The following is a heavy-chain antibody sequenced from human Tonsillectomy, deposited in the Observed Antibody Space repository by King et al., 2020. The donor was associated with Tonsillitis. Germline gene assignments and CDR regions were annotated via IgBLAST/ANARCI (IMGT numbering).Heavy chain of an antibody. CDR1: GFTFSSYN. CDR2: ISSTSSLI. J-gene: IGHJ4*02. D-gene: IGHD2-15*01. CDR3: SGEVYILGVVAAPLGFDY. Sequence: VQLVESGGGLVKPGGSLRLSCAASGFTFSSYNMNWVRQAPGKGLEWVSSISSTSSLIYYAESLKGRFTISRDNAKNSLYLQMNSLRAEDTAVYYCSGEVYILGVVAAPLGFDYWGQGTLVTVSS. V-gene: IGHV3-21*04.